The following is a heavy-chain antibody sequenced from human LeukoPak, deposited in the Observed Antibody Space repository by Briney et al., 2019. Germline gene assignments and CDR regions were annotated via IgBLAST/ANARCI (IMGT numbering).Heavy chain of an antibody. D-gene: IGHD6-19*01. CDR3: ARHPAHSSGWYDY. CDR1: GGSISSYY. CDR2: IYYSGST. Sequence: PSETLSLTCTVSGGSISSYYWSWIRQPPGKGPEWIGYIYYSGSTNYNPTLKSRVTISVDTSKNQFSLKLSSVTAADTAVYYCARHPAHSSGWYDYWGQGTLVTVSS. J-gene: IGHJ4*02. V-gene: IGHV4-59*01.